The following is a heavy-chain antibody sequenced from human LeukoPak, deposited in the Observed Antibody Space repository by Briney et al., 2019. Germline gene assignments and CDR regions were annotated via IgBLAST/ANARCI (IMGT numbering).Heavy chain of an antibody. Sequence: SVKVSCKASGGTFSSYAIRWVRQAPGQGLEWMGGIIPIFGTANYAQKFQGRVTITTDESTSTAYMELSSLRSEDTAVYYCALIYCSSTSCYKEFNWFDPWGQGALVTVSS. CDR1: GGTFSSYA. CDR2: IIPIFGTA. J-gene: IGHJ5*02. D-gene: IGHD2-2*02. CDR3: ALIYCSSTSCYKEFNWFDP. V-gene: IGHV1-69*05.